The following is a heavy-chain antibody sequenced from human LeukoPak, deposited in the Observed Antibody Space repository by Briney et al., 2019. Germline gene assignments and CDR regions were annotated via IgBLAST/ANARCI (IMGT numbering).Heavy chain of an antibody. J-gene: IGHJ5*02. D-gene: IGHD3-22*01. CDR2: IWYDGSNK. Sequence: PGGSLRLSCAASGFTFSSYGMHWVRQAPGKGLEWVAVIWYDGSNKYYADSVKGRFTISRDNSKNTLYLQMNSLRAEDTAVYYCARVPGTHYYDSSGYYYVNWFDPWGQGTLVTVSS. CDR3: ARVPGTHYYDSSGYYYVNWFDP. CDR1: GFTFSSYG. V-gene: IGHV3-33*01.